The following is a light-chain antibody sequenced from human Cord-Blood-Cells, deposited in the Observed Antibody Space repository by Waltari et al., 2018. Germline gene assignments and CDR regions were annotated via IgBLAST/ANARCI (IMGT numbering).Light chain of an antibody. CDR2: DAS. V-gene: IGKV1-33*01. J-gene: IGKJ2*03. CDR1: QDISNY. CDR3: QQYDNLPYS. Sequence: DIQMTPSPSSLSASVGDRVTITCQASQDISNYLNWYQQNPGKAPKLLIYDASNLETGVPSRFSGRGSGTDFTCTSSSLQPEDIATYYWQQYDNLPYSFGQGTKLEIK.